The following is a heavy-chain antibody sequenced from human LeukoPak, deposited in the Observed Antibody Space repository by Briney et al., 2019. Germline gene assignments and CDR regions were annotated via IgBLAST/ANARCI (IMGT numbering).Heavy chain of an antibody. Sequence: PGGSLRLSSAASGFTFSGSAMHWVCQASGKGLEWVGRIRSKANSYATAYAASVKGRFTISRDDSKNTAYLQMNSLKTEDTAVYYCTRLGSSGWYNWFDPWGQGTLVTVSS. D-gene: IGHD6-19*01. CDR2: IRSKANSYAT. J-gene: IGHJ5*02. CDR3: TRLGSSGWYNWFDP. V-gene: IGHV3-73*01. CDR1: GFTFSGSA.